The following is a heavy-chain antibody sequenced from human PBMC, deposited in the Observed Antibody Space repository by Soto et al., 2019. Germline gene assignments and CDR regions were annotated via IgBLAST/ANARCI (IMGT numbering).Heavy chain of an antibody. J-gene: IGHJ6*01. CDR3: AGLLLLGESSVRSRHMDV. CDR2: IIPLFGTT. Sequence: QVQLVQSGAEVKKPGSSVKVSCKASGGTFNSHAITWVRQAPGQGLEWMGGIIPLFGTTSYAQKFYGRVTVTADQSTSPAYVELSGLRSEGTAVYYCAGLLLLGESSVRSRHMDVWGQGTTVTVSP. D-gene: IGHD3-16*02. V-gene: IGHV1-69*01. CDR1: GGTFNSHA.